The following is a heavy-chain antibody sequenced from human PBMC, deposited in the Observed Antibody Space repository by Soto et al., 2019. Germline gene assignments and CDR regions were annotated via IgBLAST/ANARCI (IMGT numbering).Heavy chain of an antibody. J-gene: IGHJ6*02. D-gene: IGHD3-10*01. Sequence: QVHLVESGGGLVKPGGSLRLSCAASGFTFNDYSMSWVRQAPGKGLEWVSYISSSGPYTKYCDSVKGRFTISRDNAKNSLYLQMSSLRVEDTAVYYCARVPVSMVRGYGMDVWGQGTTVTVSS. CDR3: ARVPVSMVRGYGMDV. CDR1: GFTFNDYS. CDR2: ISSSGPYT. V-gene: IGHV3-11*06.